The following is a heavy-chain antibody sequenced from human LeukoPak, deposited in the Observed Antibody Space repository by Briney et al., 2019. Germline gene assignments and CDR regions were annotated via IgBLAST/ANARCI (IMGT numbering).Heavy chain of an antibody. V-gene: IGHV3-73*01. CDR3: TRVGPSTVVDY. CDR2: IRSKPQSYAT. D-gene: IGHD1-26*01. J-gene: IGHJ4*02. CDR1: GFTFSDSA. Sequence: GGSLKLSCAASGFTFSDSAIHWVRRASGKGLEWVGRIRSKPQSYATAYDESLKGRFTISRDDSKNTGYLQMSSLKIEDTAVYYCTRVGPSTVVDYWGQGTQVTVSS.